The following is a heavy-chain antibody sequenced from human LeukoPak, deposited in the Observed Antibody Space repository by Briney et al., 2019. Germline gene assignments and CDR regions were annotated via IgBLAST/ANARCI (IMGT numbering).Heavy chain of an antibody. Sequence: GAALKISFKGSGYRFTSYWIGWGRPRPGKGVEGRGIIYPGDSDTRYSPSFQGQVTISADKSINTAYLQWSSLKASDTAMYYCARRPRYCSGGTCYLDYWGQGTLVTVSS. CDR3: ARRPRYCSGGTCYLDY. D-gene: IGHD2-15*01. V-gene: IGHV5-51*01. CDR2: IYPGDSDT. CDR1: GYRFTSYW. J-gene: IGHJ4*02.